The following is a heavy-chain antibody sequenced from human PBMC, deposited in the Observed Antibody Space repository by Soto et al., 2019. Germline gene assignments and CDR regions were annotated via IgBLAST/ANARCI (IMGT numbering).Heavy chain of an antibody. J-gene: IGHJ6*03. Sequence: SETLSLTCAVYGGSFSGYYWSWIRQPPGKGLEWIGEINHSGSTNYNPSLKSRVTISVDTSKNQFSLKLSSVTAADTAVYYCEVTMVPTPDYYYYYMDVWGKGTTVTVSS. CDR1: GGSFSGYY. V-gene: IGHV4-34*01. CDR3: EVTMVPTPDYYYYYMDV. CDR2: INHSGST. D-gene: IGHD3-10*01.